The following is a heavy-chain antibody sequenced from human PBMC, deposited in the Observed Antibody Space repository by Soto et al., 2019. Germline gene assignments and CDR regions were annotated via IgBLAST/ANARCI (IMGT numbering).Heavy chain of an antibody. D-gene: IGHD4-17*01. CDR3: ASPYGGDGAEDAFDI. J-gene: IGHJ3*02. CDR2: IYYSGST. Sequence: PSETLSLTFTVSGGSISSSSYYWGWIRQPPGKGLEWIGSIYYSGSTYYNPSLKSRVTISVDTSKNQFSLKLSSVTAADTAVYYCASPYGGDGAEDAFDIWGQGTMVTVSS. V-gene: IGHV4-39*01. CDR1: GGSISSSSYY.